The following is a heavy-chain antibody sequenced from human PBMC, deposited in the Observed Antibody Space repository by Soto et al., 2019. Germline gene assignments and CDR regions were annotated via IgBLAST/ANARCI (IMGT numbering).Heavy chain of an antibody. CDR2: IYYSGST. Sequence: QVQLQESGPGLVKPSQTLSLTCTVSGGSISSGGYYWSWIRQHPGKGLEWIGYIYYSGSTYYNPSLKSRVTISVDPYKNLYSLKLSSVTAADTAVYYCARVTPMVRGVISSFDYWGQGTLVTVSS. J-gene: IGHJ4*02. V-gene: IGHV4-31*03. CDR1: GGSISSGGYY. CDR3: ARVTPMVRGVISSFDY. D-gene: IGHD3-10*01.